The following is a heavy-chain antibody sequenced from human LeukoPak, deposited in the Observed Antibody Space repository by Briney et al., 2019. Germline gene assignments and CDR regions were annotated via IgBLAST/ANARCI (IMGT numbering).Heavy chain of an antibody. CDR2: VNCDNGNT. D-gene: IGHD3-10*01. CDR1: GYTFTAYD. CDR3: ATDLRSGSRFGY. V-gene: IGHV1-8*02. Sequence: GASVKVSCKTSGYTFTAYDMNWVRHTTGHGPEWMGWVNCDNGNTGYARKSQGRVTMTEDTSTDTAYMELSSLRSEDTAVYYCATDLRSGSRFGYWGQGTLVTVSS. J-gene: IGHJ4*02.